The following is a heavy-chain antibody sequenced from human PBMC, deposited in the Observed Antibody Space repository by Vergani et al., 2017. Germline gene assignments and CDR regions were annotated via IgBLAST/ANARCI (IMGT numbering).Heavy chain of an antibody. CDR2: IYYSGST. Sequence: QLQLQESGPGLVKPSETLSLTCTVSGGSISSSSYYWGWIRQPPGKGLEWIGYIYYSGSTNYNPSLKSRVTISVDTSKNQFALKLSSVTAADTAVYYCARGLRWLDFDYWGQGTLVTVSS. V-gene: IGHV4-61*05. CDR1: GGSISSSSYY. CDR3: ARGLRWLDFDY. J-gene: IGHJ4*02. D-gene: IGHD4-23*01.